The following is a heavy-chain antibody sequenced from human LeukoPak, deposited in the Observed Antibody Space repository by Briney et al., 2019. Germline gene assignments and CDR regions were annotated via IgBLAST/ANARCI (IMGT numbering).Heavy chain of an antibody. Sequence: SETLSLTCAVYGGSFSGYYWSWIWQPPGKGLEWIGYIYYSGSTNYNPSLKSRVTISVDTSKNQFSLKLSSVTAADTAVYYCASRHDYGDYEWFDPWGQGTLVTVSS. CDR1: GGSFSGYY. J-gene: IGHJ5*02. D-gene: IGHD4-17*01. CDR3: ASRHDYGDYEWFDP. V-gene: IGHV4-59*08. CDR2: IYYSGST.